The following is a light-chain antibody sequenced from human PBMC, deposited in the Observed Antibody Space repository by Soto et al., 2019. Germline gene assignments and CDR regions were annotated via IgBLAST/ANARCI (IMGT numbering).Light chain of an antibody. CDR2: DAS. V-gene: IGKV1-5*01. J-gene: IGKJ1*01. Sequence: DIQMTQSPSTLSGSVGDRVTITCRASQSVSGWLAWYQQKPPDAPKRLIYDASALPRGVPSSFSGSGAGTKVTITIASLQPDDVATDYCQQYETFSGTFGQGTKVDIK. CDR3: QQYETFSGT. CDR1: QSVSGW.